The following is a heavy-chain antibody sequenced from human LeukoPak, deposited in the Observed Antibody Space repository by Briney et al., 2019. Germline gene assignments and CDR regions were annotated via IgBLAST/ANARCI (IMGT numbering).Heavy chain of an antibody. CDR2: IYSSGST. D-gene: IGHD3-9*01. J-gene: IGHJ4*02. CDR3: ARGSDILTY. Sequence: SETLPLTCSVSGGSISSYFWSWIRQPPGKGLEWIGYIYSSGSTNYNPSLKSRVTILRDTSKNQFSLKLTSVTAADTAVYYCARGSDILTYWGQGTLVTVST. CDR1: GGSISSYF. V-gene: IGHV4-59*01.